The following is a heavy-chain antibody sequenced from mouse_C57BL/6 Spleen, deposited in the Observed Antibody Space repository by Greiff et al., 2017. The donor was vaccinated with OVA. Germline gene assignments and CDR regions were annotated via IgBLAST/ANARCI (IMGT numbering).Heavy chain of an antibody. D-gene: IGHD1-1*01. Sequence: VKLQQPGAELVKPGASVKLSCKASGYTFTSYWMHWVKQRPGRGLDWIGRIDPNSGGTKYNEKFKSKATLTVDKPSSTAYMQLSSLTSEDSAVYYCAREGISSYFAYWGQGTLVTVSA. CDR3: AREGISSYFAY. CDR1: GYTFTSYW. J-gene: IGHJ3*01. V-gene: IGHV1-72*01. CDR2: IDPNSGGT.